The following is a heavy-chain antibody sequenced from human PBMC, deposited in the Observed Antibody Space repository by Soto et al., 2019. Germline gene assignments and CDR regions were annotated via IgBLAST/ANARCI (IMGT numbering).Heavy chain of an antibody. Sequence: ESGGGVVQPGRSLRLSCAASGFTFSSYAMHWVRQAPGKGLEWVAVISYDESNKYYADSVKCRFTISRDNSKNTLYLQMNSLRAEDTAVYYCARDRVYSSSWVDYWGQGTLVTVSS. V-gene: IGHV3-30-3*01. J-gene: IGHJ4*02. CDR2: ISYDESNK. CDR3: ARDRVYSSSWVDY. D-gene: IGHD6-13*01. CDR1: GFTFSSYA.